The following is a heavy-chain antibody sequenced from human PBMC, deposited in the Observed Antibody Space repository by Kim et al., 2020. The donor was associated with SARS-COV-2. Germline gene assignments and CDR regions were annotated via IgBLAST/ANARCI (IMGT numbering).Heavy chain of an antibody. J-gene: IGHJ3*02. CDR3: ARDGDLYSSGKDAFDI. D-gene: IGHD6-19*01. CDR2: IKQDGNQK. V-gene: IGHV3-7*01. Sequence: GGSLRRSCAASGFTFSSYWMTWVRQAPGKGLEWVANIKQDGNQKYYVDSVKGQFTISRDNAKNSLYLQMNSLRAEDTAVYYCARDGDLYSSGKDAFDIWG. CDR1: GFTFSSYW.